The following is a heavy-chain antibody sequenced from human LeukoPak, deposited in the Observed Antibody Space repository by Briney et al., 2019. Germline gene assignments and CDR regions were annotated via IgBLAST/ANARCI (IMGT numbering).Heavy chain of an antibody. Sequence: GGSLRLSCAASGFIFTNYFMSWVRQAPGKGLEWVAVISYDGSNKYYADSVKGRFTISRDNSKNTLYLQANSLRAEDAAVYYCAKGGKWDVTPFDYWGQGTLVTVSS. J-gene: IGHJ4*02. D-gene: IGHD1-26*01. CDR2: ISYDGSNK. CDR1: GFIFTNYF. CDR3: AKGGKWDVTPFDY. V-gene: IGHV3-30*18.